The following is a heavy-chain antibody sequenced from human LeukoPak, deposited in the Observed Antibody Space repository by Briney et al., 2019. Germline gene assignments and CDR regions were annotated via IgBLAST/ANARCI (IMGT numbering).Heavy chain of an antibody. J-gene: IGHJ4*02. Sequence: PSETLSLTCAAYGLSFSGYYWSWIRQPPGKGLEWIGEINHSGSTNYNPSLKSRVTISVDTSKNQFSLKLSSVTAADTAVYYCARITMVRGVFDYWGQGTLVTVSS. V-gene: IGHV4-34*01. CDR3: ARITMVRGVFDY. CDR2: INHSGST. D-gene: IGHD3-10*01. CDR1: GLSFSGYY.